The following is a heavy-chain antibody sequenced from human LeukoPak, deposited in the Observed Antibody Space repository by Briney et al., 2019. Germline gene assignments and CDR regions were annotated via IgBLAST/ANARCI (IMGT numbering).Heavy chain of an antibody. V-gene: IGHV1-46*01. J-gene: IGHJ4*02. D-gene: IGHD2-15*01. CDR1: GYTFTSYY. CDR2: INPSGGST. CDR3: ARYHCSGGSCYSLHFDY. Sequence: ASVKVSCKASGYTFTSYYMHWVRQAPGQGLEWMGIINPSGGSTSYAQKFQGRVTMTRDTSTSTVYMALSSLRSEDTAVYYCARYHCSGGSCYSLHFDYWGPGTLVTVSS.